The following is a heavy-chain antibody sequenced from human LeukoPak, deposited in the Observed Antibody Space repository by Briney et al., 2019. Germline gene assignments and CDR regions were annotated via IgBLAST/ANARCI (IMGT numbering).Heavy chain of an antibody. CDR1: GFTFSSYW. Sequence: GGSLRLSCAASGFTFSSYWMSWVRQAPGKGLEWVANIKQDGSEKYYVDSVKGRFTISRDNSKNTLYLQMNSLRAEDTAVYYCAKPTKGSSGWYVTAGYFDYWGQGTLVTVSS. CDR2: IKQDGSEK. J-gene: IGHJ4*02. D-gene: IGHD6-19*01. V-gene: IGHV3-7*03. CDR3: AKPTKGSSGWYVTAGYFDY.